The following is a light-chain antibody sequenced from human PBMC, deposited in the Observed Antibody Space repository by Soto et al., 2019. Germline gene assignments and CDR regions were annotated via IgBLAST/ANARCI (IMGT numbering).Light chain of an antibody. V-gene: IGLV2-8*01. J-gene: IGLJ1*01. CDR3: SSYAGTHIV. CDR1: SSDVGGYNY. CDR2: DVS. Sequence: QSALTQPPSASGSHGQSVAISCTGTSSDVGGYNYVSWYQQHPGKAPKLMIYDVSKRPSGVPDRFSGSKSGNTASVTVSGLQAEDEADYYCSSYAGTHIVFGTGTKLTVL.